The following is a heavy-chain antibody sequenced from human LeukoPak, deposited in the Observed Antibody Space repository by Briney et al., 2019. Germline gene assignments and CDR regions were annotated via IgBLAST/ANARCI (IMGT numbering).Heavy chain of an antibody. CDR3: ASGYDFWSGSYGMDV. Sequence: GESLKISCKGSGYSFTSYWIGWVRQMPGKGLEWMGIIYPGDSDTRYSPSFQGQVTISADKSISTAYLQWSSLKASDTAMCYCASGYDFWSGSYGMDVWGQGTTVTVSS. D-gene: IGHD3-3*01. CDR2: IYPGDSDT. CDR1: GYSFTSYW. J-gene: IGHJ6*02. V-gene: IGHV5-51*01.